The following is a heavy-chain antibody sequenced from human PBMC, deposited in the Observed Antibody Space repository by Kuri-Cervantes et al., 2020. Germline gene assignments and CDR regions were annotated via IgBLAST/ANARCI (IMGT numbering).Heavy chain of an antibody. D-gene: IGHD2-15*01. V-gene: IGHV3-7*01. CDR2: IKQDGSEK. Sequence: GESLKISCAASGFTFSSYWMSWVRQAPGKGLEWVANIKQDGSEKYYGDSVKGRFTTSRDNAKNSLYLQMNSLRAEDTAVYCCARAWRCRIAFDIWGQGTMVTVSS. J-gene: IGHJ3*02. CDR3: ARAWRCRIAFDI. CDR1: GFTFSSYW.